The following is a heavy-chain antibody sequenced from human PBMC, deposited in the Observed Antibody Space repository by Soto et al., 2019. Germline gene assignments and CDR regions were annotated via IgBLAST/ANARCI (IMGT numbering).Heavy chain of an antibody. V-gene: IGHV3-30-3*01. CDR3: ARAPPDEGGYYYGMDV. CDR2: ISYDGSNK. Sequence: QVQLVESGGGVVQPGRSLRLSCAASGFTFSSYAMHWVRQAPGKGLEWVAVISYDGSNKYYADSVKGRFTISRDNSKNTLYLQMNSLRAEDTAVYYCARAPPDEGGYYYGMDVW. D-gene: IGHD1-26*01. J-gene: IGHJ6*01. CDR1: GFTFSSYA.